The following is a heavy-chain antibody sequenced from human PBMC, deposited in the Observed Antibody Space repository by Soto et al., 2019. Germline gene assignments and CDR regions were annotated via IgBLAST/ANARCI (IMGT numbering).Heavy chain of an antibody. V-gene: IGHV3-23*01. Sequence: EVQLLESGGGLVQPGGSLRLSCAASGFTFSSYAMSWVRQAPGKGLAWVSAMIGSGGSTYYADSVTGRFTSSRDNSKNTLYLQMNSLRAEDTAVYYCAKARPYGDYPYYFAYWGQGTMVTVSS. CDR1: GFTFSSYA. J-gene: IGHJ4*02. CDR2: MIGSGGST. CDR3: AKARPYGDYPYYFAY. D-gene: IGHD4-17*01.